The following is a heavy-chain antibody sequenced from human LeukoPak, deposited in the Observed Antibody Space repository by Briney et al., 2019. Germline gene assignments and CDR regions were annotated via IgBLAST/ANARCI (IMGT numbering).Heavy chain of an antibody. CDR3: ARGSYCSGGSCYYLDY. Sequence: PGRSLRLSCAASGFTFSSYGMHWVRQAPGKGLEWVAVIWYDGSNKYYADSVKGRFTISRDNSKNTLYLQMNSLRAEDTAVYYCARGSYCSGGSCYYLDYWGRGTLVTVSS. J-gene: IGHJ4*02. V-gene: IGHV3-33*01. CDR1: GFTFSSYG. CDR2: IWYDGSNK. D-gene: IGHD2-15*01.